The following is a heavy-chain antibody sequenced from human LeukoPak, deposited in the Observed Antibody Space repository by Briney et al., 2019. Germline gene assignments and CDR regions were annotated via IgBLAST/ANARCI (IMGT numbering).Heavy chain of an antibody. CDR2: IYKSGNP. CDR1: GGSIISGSYY. J-gene: IGHJ5*02. V-gene: IGHV4-61*09. Sequence: SQTLSLTCTVSGGSIISGSYYWSWTRQPAGKGLEWIGHIYKSGNPNYNPSLKSRVTISLDTSKNQFSLKLTSVTAADTAVYYCARDPGVAAAGNWFDPWGPGILVTASS. D-gene: IGHD6-13*01. CDR3: ARDPGVAAAGNWFDP.